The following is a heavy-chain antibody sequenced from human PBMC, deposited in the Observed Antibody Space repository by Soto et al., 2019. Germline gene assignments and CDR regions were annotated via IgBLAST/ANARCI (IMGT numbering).Heavy chain of an antibody. CDR1: GFTFSSYA. Sequence: GGSLRLSCAASGFTFSSYAMSWVRQAPGKGLEWVSAISGSGGSTYYADSVKGRFTISRDNSKNTLYLQMNSLRAEDTAVYYCAKDPQYCSGGSCYGVRGMDVWGQGTTVTSP. D-gene: IGHD2-15*01. CDR3: AKDPQYCSGGSCYGVRGMDV. CDR2: ISGSGGST. J-gene: IGHJ6*02. V-gene: IGHV3-23*01.